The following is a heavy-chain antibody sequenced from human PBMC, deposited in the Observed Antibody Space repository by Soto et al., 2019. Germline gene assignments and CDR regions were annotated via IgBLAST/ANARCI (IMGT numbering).Heavy chain of an antibody. CDR1: GFTFSSYS. J-gene: IGHJ4*02. D-gene: IGHD4-17*01. CDR3: ARELSYGGNPFDY. V-gene: IGHV3-48*01. Sequence: EVQLVESGGGLVQPGGSLRLSCAASGFTFSSYSMNWVRQAPGKGLEWVSYISSSSSTIYYADSVKGRFTISRDNAKNSLYLQMNSLRAEDTAVYYCARELSYGGNPFDYWGQGTLVTVSS. CDR2: ISSSSSTI.